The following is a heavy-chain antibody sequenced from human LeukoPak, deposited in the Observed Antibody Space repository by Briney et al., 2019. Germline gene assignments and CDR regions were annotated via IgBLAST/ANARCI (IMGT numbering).Heavy chain of an antibody. J-gene: IGHJ6*02. Sequence: PGGSLRLSCAASGFTFSSYEMNWVRQAPGKGLEWVSAISKSDGTIYYADSVKGRFTISGDNAKNSLYLHMNSLRAEDTAIYYCARVVYGMDVWGQGTTLTVSS. D-gene: IGHD3-10*01. CDR1: GFTFSSYE. CDR2: ISKSDGTI. CDR3: ARVVYGMDV. V-gene: IGHV3-48*03.